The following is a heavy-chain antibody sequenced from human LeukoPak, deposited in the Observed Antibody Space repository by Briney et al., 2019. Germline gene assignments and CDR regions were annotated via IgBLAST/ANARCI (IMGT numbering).Heavy chain of an antibody. J-gene: IGHJ4*02. D-gene: IGHD3-22*01. CDR1: GFTFSNYA. Sequence: GSSLTLSCAASGFTFSNYAMYWVRQAPGKGLEGGGVISYDGSNKYYADSVKGRFTISRDNSKNTLYLQMNSLRAEDTAVYYCAKADGHYYDSSGYLDYWGQGTLVTVSS. CDR2: ISYDGSNK. CDR3: AKADGHYYDSSGYLDY. V-gene: IGHV3-30*04.